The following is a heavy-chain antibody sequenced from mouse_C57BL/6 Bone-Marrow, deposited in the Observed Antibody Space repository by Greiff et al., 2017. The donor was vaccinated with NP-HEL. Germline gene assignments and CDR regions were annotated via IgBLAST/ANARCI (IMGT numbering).Heavy chain of an antibody. CDR2: INPNNGGT. V-gene: IGHV1-26*01. J-gene: IGHJ1*03. D-gene: IGHD2-4*01. CDR3: SGLRLRLAYWYFDV. CDR1: GYTFTDYY. Sequence: EVQLQQSGPELVKPGASVKISCKASGYTFTDYYMNWVKQSHGKSLEWIGDINPNNGGTSYNQKFKGKATLTVDKSSSTAYMELRSLTSEDSAVYYCSGLRLRLAYWYFDVWGTGTTVTVSS.